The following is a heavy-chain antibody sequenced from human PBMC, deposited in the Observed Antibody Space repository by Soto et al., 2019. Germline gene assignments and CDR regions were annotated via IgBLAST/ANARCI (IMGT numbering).Heavy chain of an antibody. Sequence: GGSLRLSCAASGFTVSSNYMSWVRQAPGKWLEWVSVIYSGGSTYYADSVKGRFTISRDNSKNTLYLQMNSLRAEDTAVYYCARVTSAGLLWFGESSGWFDPWGQGXLVTVSS. V-gene: IGHV3-53*01. J-gene: IGHJ5*02. CDR2: IYSGGST. CDR3: ARVTSAGLLWFGESSGWFDP. CDR1: GFTVSSNY. D-gene: IGHD3-10*01.